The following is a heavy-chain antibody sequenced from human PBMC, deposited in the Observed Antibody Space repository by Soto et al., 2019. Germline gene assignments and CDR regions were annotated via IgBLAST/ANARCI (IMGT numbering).Heavy chain of an antibody. J-gene: IGHJ4*02. CDR1: GGSFSGYY. D-gene: IGHD4-17*01. V-gene: IGHV4-34*01. CDR3: ARRYGSSFDF. Sequence: SETLSLTCAIYGGSFSGYYWSWIRQPPGKGLEWIGEINHSGSTNYNPSLKSRVTISVDTSKNQFSLKLSSVTAADTAVFYCARRYGSSFDFWGQGTLVTVSS. CDR2: INHSGST.